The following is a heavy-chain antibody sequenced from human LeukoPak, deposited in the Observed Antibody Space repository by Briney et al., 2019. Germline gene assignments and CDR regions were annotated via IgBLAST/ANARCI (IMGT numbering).Heavy chain of an antibody. V-gene: IGHV4-34*01. Sequence: SETLSLTCAVYGGSFSGYYWSWIRQPPGKGLEWIGEINHSGSTNYNPSLKSRVTISVDTSKNQFSLKLSSVTAADTAVCYCARHGGNGFSYWGQGTLVTVS. D-gene: IGHD4-23*01. CDR3: ARHGGNGFSY. CDR1: GGSFSGYY. CDR2: INHSGST. J-gene: IGHJ4*02.